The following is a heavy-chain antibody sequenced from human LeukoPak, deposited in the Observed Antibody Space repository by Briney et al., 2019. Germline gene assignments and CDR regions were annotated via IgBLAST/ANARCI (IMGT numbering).Heavy chain of an antibody. D-gene: IGHD3-10*01. J-gene: IGHJ4*02. Sequence: SETLSLACTVSGGSISSYYWIWIRQPAGKGLEWIGRIYTSGSTNYNPSLKSRVTMSVDTSKYQFSLKVNSVTAADTAVYYCARASNLLSGFDYWGQGTLVTVSS. V-gene: IGHV4-4*07. CDR1: GGSISSYY. CDR3: ARASNLLSGFDY. CDR2: IYTSGST.